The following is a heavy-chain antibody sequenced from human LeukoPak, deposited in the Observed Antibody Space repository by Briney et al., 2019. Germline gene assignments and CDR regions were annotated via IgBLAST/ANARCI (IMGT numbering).Heavy chain of an antibody. Sequence: ASVKVSCKASGYTFTSYYMHWVRQAPGQGLEWMGIINPSGGSTSYAQKFQGRVTMTRDTSTCTVYMVLSSLRSEDTAVYYCARDHVVTAPGGYYYGMDVWGQGTTVTVSS. CDR1: GYTFTSYY. CDR2: INPSGGST. D-gene: IGHD2-21*02. J-gene: IGHJ6*02. CDR3: ARDHVVTAPGGYYYGMDV. V-gene: IGHV1-46*01.